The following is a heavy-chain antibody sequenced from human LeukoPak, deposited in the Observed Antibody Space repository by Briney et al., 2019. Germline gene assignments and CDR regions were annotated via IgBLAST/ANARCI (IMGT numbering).Heavy chain of an antibody. D-gene: IGHD5-18*01. Sequence: GGSLRLSCAASGFTFSSYSMNWARQAPGKGLEWVANIKPDGSEKYYVDSVRGRFTISRDNAKNSLYLQMNSLRAEDTAVYYCGVGRYNYGYDYWGQGTLVTVSS. CDR2: IKPDGSEK. CDR1: GFTFSSYS. J-gene: IGHJ4*02. V-gene: IGHV3-7*01. CDR3: GVGRYNYGYDY.